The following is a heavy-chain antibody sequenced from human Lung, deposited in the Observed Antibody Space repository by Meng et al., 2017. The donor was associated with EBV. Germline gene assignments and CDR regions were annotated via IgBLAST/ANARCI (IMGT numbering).Heavy chain of an antibody. CDR2: TYYRSKWYN. J-gene: IGHJ2*01. V-gene: IGHV6-1*01. CDR1: GDSGSSSSAA. CDR3: ARGATSVFDL. Sequence: QVQLQQSGPGLVKPSQTLSLTCVIAGDSGSSSSAAWTWIRQSPSRGLEWLGRTYYRSKWYNDYAVFVKSRITINPDTSKNQFSLQLNSVTPEDTAVYYCARGATSVFDLWGRGTLVTVSS.